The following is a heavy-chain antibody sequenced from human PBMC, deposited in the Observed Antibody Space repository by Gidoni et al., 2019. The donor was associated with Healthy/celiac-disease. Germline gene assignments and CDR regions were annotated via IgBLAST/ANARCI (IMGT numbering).Heavy chain of an antibody. D-gene: IGHD3-3*01. CDR1: VFHFSSFP. V-gene: IGHV3-23*01. CDR3: AKDPFAHEFWSGYDFDY. CDR2: ISGSGGST. J-gene: IGHJ4*02. Sequence: MQLLDSGGGLVQPGGSLIHSCAASVFHFSSFPISWVRQAPGKGLGWVSAISGSGGSTYYGDSVKGRFTISRDKSKNTLYLQMNSLRAEDTAVYYCAKDPFAHEFWSGYDFDYWGQGTLVTVSS.